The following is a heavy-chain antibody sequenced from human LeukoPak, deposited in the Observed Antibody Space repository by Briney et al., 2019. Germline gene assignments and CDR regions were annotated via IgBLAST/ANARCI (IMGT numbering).Heavy chain of an antibody. CDR2: INHSGST. CDR3: ARGFYDFWSGYPRDATYYYYMDV. J-gene: IGHJ6*03. V-gene: IGHV4-34*01. Sequence: KPSETLSLTCAVYGGSFSGYYWSWIRQPPGKGLEWIGEINHSGSTNYNPSLKSRVTISVDTSKNQFSLKLSSVTAADTAAYYCARGFYDFWSGYPRDATYYYYMDVWGKGTTVTVSS. CDR1: GGSFSGYY. D-gene: IGHD3-3*01.